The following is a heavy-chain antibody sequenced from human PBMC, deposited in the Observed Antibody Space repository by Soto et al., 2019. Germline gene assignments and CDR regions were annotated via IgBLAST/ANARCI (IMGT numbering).Heavy chain of an antibody. CDR3: ARDLPPSDY. Sequence: QVQLVQSGAEVKKPGASVKDSCKASGYTFTSYFISWVRQAPGQGLEWMGWISAYNGNTNYVQKLKGRVTVTTDTSTSTAYRELRSLRSDVTAVYYCARDLPPSDYWGQGTLVTVSS. CDR1: GYTFTSYF. V-gene: IGHV1-18*01. J-gene: IGHJ4*02. CDR2: ISAYNGNT.